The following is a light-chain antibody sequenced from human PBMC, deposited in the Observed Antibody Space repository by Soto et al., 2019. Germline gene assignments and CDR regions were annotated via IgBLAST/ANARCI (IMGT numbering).Light chain of an antibody. V-gene: IGKV3-15*01. CDR3: QQYNNWPFS. J-gene: IGKJ5*01. CDR1: QSVTNN. Sequence: EIVLTQSPGTLSLSPGERATLSCRASQSVTNNYLAWYQQKPGQAPRLLIYDISTRATGVPARFSGSGSGTEFTLTISGLQSEDFALYFCQQYNNWPFSFGQGTRLEIK. CDR2: DIS.